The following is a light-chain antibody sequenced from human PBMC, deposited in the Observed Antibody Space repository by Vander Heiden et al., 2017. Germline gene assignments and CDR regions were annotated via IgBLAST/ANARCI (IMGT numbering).Light chain of an antibody. CDR3: QQYGTYPYT. CDR2: KAS. J-gene: IGKJ2*01. CDR1: ATINNW. V-gene: IGKV1-5*03. Sequence: DIQMTHSPSALSASVGDRFTIPCRASATINNWLVWFQQKPGKAPKVLVYKASHLESGVPSRFSGSGSGTDFTLTISSLQPDDFATYYCQQYGTYPYTFGQGTTLQIQ.